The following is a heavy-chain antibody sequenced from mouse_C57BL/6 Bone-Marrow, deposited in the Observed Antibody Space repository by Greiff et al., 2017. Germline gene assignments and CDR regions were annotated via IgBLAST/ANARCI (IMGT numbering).Heavy chain of an antibody. CDR2: IYPGDGDT. CDR3: ARGYYGSPWFAY. J-gene: IGHJ3*01. V-gene: IGHV1-82*01. D-gene: IGHD1-1*01. Sequence: QVQLQQSGPELVKPGASVKISCKASGYAFSSSWMNWVKQRPGKGLEWIGRIYPGDGDTNYNGKFKGKATLTADKSSSTAYMQLSSLTSEDSAVYFCARGYYGSPWFAYWGQGTLVTVSA. CDR1: GYAFSSSW.